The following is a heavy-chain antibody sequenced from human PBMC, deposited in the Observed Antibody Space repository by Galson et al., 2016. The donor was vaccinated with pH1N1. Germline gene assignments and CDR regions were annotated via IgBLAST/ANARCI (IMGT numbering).Heavy chain of an antibody. CDR1: GGTFYKFS. CDR3: AGTDLRQGELTYDFSYDMDV. J-gene: IGHJ6*02. Sequence: SVKVSCKASGGTFYKFSFTWVRQAPGQGLEWMGGIIPIFGTPTYAQRFQDRLTISADESTNTAYMELERLTSEDTAIFYCAGTDLRQGELTYDFSYDMDVWGQGTTVTVSS. V-gene: IGHV1-69*13. D-gene: IGHD3-16*01. CDR2: IIPIFGTP.